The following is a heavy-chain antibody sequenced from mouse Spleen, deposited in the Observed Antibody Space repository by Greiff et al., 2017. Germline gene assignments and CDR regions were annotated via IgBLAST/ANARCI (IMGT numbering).Heavy chain of an antibody. V-gene: IGHV1-69*01. CDR1: GYTFTSYW. J-gene: IGHJ3*01. CDR3: ARTLYYTWFAY. D-gene: IGHD2-1*01. CDR2: IDPSDSYT. Sequence: QVQLQQPGAELVMPGASVKLSCKASGYTFTSYWMHWVKQRPGQGLEWIGEIDPSDSYTNYNQKFKGKATLTVDKSSSTAYMQLSSLTSEDSAVYYCARTLYYTWFAYRGQGTLVTVSA.